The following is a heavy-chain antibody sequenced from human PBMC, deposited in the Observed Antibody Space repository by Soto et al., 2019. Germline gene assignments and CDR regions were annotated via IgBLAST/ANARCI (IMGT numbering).Heavy chain of an antibody. CDR1: GGSFSIYG. CDR3: ASHYSSGWYYYYYGMDV. J-gene: IGHJ6*02. D-gene: IGHD6-19*01. V-gene: IGHV1-69*01. Sequence: GXSVKVSCKAAGGSFSIYGFSWVRQSPGQGPEWIGGIIPILTTPNYAQKFQGRVTITADESTSTAYMELSSLRSEDTAVYYCASHYSSGWYYYYYGMDVWGQGTTVTVSS. CDR2: IIPILTTP.